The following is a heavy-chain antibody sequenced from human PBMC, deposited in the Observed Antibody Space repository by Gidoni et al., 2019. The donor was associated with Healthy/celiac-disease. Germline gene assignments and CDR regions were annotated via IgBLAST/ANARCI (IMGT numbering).Heavy chain of an antibody. CDR2: SYYSGST. Sequence: QLQLQESGPGLVKPSETLSPTCNVSGVSIGSSSYYWGWCRQHPGKGLEWIGGSYYSGSTYYNPSLKSRVTISVDTSKNQFSLKLSSVTAADTAVYYCARPAVVTPDWAFDIWGQGTMVTVSS. V-gene: IGHV4-39*01. CDR1: GVSIGSSSYY. CDR3: ARPAVVTPDWAFDI. J-gene: IGHJ3*02. D-gene: IGHD2-21*02.